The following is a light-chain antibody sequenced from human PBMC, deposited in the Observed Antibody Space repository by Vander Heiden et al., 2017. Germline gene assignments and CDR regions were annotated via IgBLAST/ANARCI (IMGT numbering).Light chain of an antibody. CDR2: DAS. Sequence: AIQLTQSPSSLFASVGDRVTITCRASQGISSALAWYQQTPGKSPKVLIYDASSLESGVPSRFSGSGSGTDFTLTISNLQPEDFATYYCQQFDSNPLTFGGGTKVDVK. J-gene: IGKJ4*01. V-gene: IGKV1-13*02. CDR3: QQFDSNPLT. CDR1: QGISSA.